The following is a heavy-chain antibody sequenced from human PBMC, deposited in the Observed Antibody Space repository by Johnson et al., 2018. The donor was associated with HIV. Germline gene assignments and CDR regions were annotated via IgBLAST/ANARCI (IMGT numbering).Heavy chain of an antibody. V-gene: IGHV3-30*02. D-gene: IGHD1-26*01. CDR3: AKGREWELLGGAFDI. J-gene: IGHJ3*02. Sequence: VQLVESGGGVVQPGGSLRLSCAASGFTFNTYGMDWVRQAPGKGLEWVAFTRYDGSNKFYAASVKGRFTISRDNSKNTLYLQMNSLRAEDTAVYYCAKGREWELLGGAFDIWGQGTMVTVS. CDR1: GFTFNTYG. CDR2: TRYDGSNK.